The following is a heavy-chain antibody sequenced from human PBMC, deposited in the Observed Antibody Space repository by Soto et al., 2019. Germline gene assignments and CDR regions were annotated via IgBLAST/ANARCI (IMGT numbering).Heavy chain of an antibody. CDR2: IIPIFGTA. J-gene: IGHJ5*02. V-gene: IGHV1-69*13. CDR1: GGTFSSYA. D-gene: IGHD5-18*01. CDR3: ASSYGRTHWFDP. Sequence: GASVKVSCKASGGTFSSYAISWVRQAPGQGLEWMGGIIPIFGTANYAQKFQGRVTITADESTSTAYMELSSLRSEDTAVYYCASSYGRTHWFDPWGQGTLVTVSS.